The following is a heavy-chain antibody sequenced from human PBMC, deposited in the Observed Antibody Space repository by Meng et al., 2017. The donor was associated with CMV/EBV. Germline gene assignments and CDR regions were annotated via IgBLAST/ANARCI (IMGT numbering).Heavy chain of an antibody. CDR2: ISGSGGST. J-gene: IGHJ5*02. V-gene: IGHV3-23*01. Sequence: EVEVLESGGGLVPRGGSLRLSCAGSGFTFSSYAMGWVRQAPGKGLEWVSAISGSGGSTYYADSVKGRFTISRDNSKNTLYLQMNSLRAEDTAVYYCAKDYSSGRPRWFDPWGQGTLVTVSS. CDR3: AKDYSSGRPRWFDP. CDR1: GFTFSSYA. D-gene: IGHD6-19*01.